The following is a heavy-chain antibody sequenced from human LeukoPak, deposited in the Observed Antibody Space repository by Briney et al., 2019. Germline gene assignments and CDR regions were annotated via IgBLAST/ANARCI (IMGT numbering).Heavy chain of an antibody. J-gene: IGHJ4*02. CDR3: ARDYGDYLGPFDY. D-gene: IGHD4-17*01. V-gene: IGHV5-51*01. CDR2: IYPGDSDT. CDR1: GYSFTSYW. Sequence: GESLKISCKGSGYSFTSYWIGWGRQVPGKGLEWMGIIYPGDSDTRYSPSFQGQVTISADKSISTAYLQWSSLKASDTAMYYCARDYGDYLGPFDYWGQGTLVTVSS.